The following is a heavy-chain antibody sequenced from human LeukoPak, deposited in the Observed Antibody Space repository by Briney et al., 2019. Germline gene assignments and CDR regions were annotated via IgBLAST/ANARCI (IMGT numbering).Heavy chain of an antibody. V-gene: IGHV4-34*01. J-gene: IGHJ4*02. CDR3: ARSWAGMYYPFYYFDY. Sequence: PSETLSLTSAVYGDSCSGYYWSWIRQPPGKGLEWIAEINHRGTTHYNPSLKSRVNISADTSKNQFSLHLDSVTAADTAVYYCARSWAGMYYPFYYFDYWGQGTLVSVSS. CDR1: GDSCSGYY. CDR2: INHRGTT. D-gene: IGHD1-26*01.